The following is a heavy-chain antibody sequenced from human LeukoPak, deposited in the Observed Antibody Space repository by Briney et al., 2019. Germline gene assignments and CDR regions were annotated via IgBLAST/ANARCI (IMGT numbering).Heavy chain of an antibody. CDR2: IYTRSGST. CDR3: ARDPGYCTATGCYSGAEYFQH. Sequence: SETLSLTCTVSGGSISSYYWSWIRQPAGKGMEWIGRIYTRSGSTDYNPSLKSRVTMSVDTSKNQFSLRLRSVTAADTAVYYCARDPGYCTATGCYSGAEYFQHWGQGTPVSVSS. V-gene: IGHV4-4*07. CDR1: GGSISSYY. J-gene: IGHJ1*01. D-gene: IGHD2-15*01.